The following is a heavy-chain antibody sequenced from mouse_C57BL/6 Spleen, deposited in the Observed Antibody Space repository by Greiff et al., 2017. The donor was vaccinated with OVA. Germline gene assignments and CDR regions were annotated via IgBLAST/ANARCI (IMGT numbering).Heavy chain of an antibody. Sequence: EVKVVESGEGLVKPGGSLKLSCAASGFTFSSYAMSWVRQTPEKRLEWVAYISSGGDYIYYADTVKGRFTISRDNARNTLYLQMSSLKSEDTAMYYCTREGYDYDGFAYWGQGTLVTVSA. J-gene: IGHJ3*01. V-gene: IGHV5-9-1*02. CDR2: ISSGGDYI. CDR1: GFTFSSYA. CDR3: TREGYDYDGFAY. D-gene: IGHD2-4*01.